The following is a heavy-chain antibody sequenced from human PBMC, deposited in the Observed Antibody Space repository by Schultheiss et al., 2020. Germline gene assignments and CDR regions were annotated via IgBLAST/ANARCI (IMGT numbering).Heavy chain of an antibody. Sequence: GGSLRLSCAASGFTFDDYAMHWVRQAPGKGLEWVSGISWNSGSIGYADSVKGRFTISRDNAKNSLYLQMNSLRAEDTALYYCAKDRGGLWADGDAFDIWGQGTMVTVS. CDR1: GFTFDDYA. D-gene: IGHD3-10*01. J-gene: IGHJ3*02. V-gene: IGHV3-9*01. CDR3: AKDRGGLWADGDAFDI. CDR2: ISWNSGSI.